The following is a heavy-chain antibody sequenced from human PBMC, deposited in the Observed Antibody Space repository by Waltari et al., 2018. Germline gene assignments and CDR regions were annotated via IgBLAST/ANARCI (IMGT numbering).Heavy chain of an antibody. CDR1: GFTFSSYW. Sequence: EVQLVESGGGLVQPGGSLRLSCAASGFTFSSYWMSWVRQAPGKGLEWVANIKQDGSEKYYVDAVKGRFTISRDNAKNSLYLQMNSLRAEDTAVYYCARDAPMGWQQLEGVDYWGQGTLVTVSS. D-gene: IGHD6-13*01. V-gene: IGHV3-7*01. J-gene: IGHJ4*02. CDR3: ARDAPMGWQQLEGVDY. CDR2: IKQDGSEK.